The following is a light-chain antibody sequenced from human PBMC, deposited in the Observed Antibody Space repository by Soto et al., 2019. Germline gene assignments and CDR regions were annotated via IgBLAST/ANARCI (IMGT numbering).Light chain of an antibody. Sequence: DVQMTQSPSSLSASVGDRVTITCRASQDINSWLAWYQQKPGKAPKSLIYVASSLQTAVPLRFSGSGSGTVFTLTISSLQPEDSATYYCQQYNIYPLTFGGGTKVEIK. CDR3: QQYNIYPLT. CDR1: QDINSW. CDR2: VAS. V-gene: IGKV1D-16*01. J-gene: IGKJ4*01.